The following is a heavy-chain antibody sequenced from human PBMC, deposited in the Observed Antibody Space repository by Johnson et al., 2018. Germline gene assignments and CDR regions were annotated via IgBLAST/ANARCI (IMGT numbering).Heavy chain of an antibody. CDR2: LYPGNSET. D-gene: IGHD5-24*01. V-gene: IGHV5-51*01. J-gene: IGHJ4*02. CDR1: GYNFSTYW. CDR3: ARRKMATYEY. Sequence: VQLVQSGAAVKKPVESLNISCKISGYNFSTYWIGWVRQMPGQGLEWMGILYPGNSETRYSPSLPGHVTIPADKSINPAYLHWTSLQASETAIYYCARRKMATYEYWGQGTLVTVSS.